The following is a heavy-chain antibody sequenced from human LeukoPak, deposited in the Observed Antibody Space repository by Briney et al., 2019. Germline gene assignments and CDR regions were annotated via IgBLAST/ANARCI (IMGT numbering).Heavy chain of an antibody. CDR3: ARDLPLRH. CDR2: TYSAGNT. J-gene: IGHJ4*02. V-gene: IGHV3-53*01. Sequence: PGGSLRLSCAASGFTVSSNYMSWVRQAPGKGLEWVSVTYSAGNTYHADSVKGRFTISRDNSKNTLFLQMNSLRAEDTAVYYCARDLPLRHWGQGTLVTVSS. CDR1: GFTVSSNY. D-gene: IGHD5/OR15-5a*01.